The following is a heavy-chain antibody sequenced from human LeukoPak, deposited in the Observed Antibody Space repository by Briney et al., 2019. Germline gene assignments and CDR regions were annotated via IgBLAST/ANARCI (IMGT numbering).Heavy chain of an antibody. Sequence: GGSLRLSCAASGFTVSSNYMSWVRQAPGKGLEWVSVIYSGGSTYYADSVKGRFTISRDNSKNTLYPQMNSLRAEDTAVYYCARVYRLYDSSGYYTSSRAFDIWGQGTMDTVSS. CDR3: ARVYRLYDSSGYYTSSRAFDI. V-gene: IGHV3-53*01. D-gene: IGHD3-22*01. CDR2: IYSGGST. CDR1: GFTVSSNY. J-gene: IGHJ3*02.